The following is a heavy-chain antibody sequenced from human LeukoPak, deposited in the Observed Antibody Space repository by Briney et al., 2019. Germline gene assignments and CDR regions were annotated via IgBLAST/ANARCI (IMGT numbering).Heavy chain of an antibody. CDR3: ARHVGSSSWQNFDY. D-gene: IGHD6-13*01. CDR2: IYYSGST. J-gene: IGHJ4*02. V-gene: IGHV4-59*08. Sequence: SETLSLTRTVSGGSISSYYWSWIRQPPGKGLEWIGYIYYSGSTNYNPSLKSRVTISVDTSKNQFSLKLSSVTAADTAVYYCARHVGSSSWQNFDYWSQGTLVTVSS. CDR1: GGSISSYY.